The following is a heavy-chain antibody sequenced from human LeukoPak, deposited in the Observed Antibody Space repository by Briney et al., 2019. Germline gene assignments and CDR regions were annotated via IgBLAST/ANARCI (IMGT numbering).Heavy chain of an antibody. Sequence: PGGSLRLSCAASGFTFSSYEMNWVRQAPGKGLEWVSYISSSSSYIYYADSVKGRFTISRDNAKNSLYLQMNSLRAEDTAVYYCARDTLLWRGLDYWGQGTLVTVSS. CDR3: ARDTLLWRGLDY. J-gene: IGHJ4*02. V-gene: IGHV3-21*05. D-gene: IGHD3-10*01. CDR1: GFTFSSYE. CDR2: ISSSSSYI.